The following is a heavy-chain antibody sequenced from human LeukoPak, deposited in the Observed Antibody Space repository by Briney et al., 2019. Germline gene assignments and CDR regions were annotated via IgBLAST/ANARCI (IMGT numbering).Heavy chain of an antibody. Sequence: GRSLRLSCVVSGLTSGFTFSSYAMHWVRQAPGKGLEWVAFISYDGGSKYYADSVKGRFTISRDNSKNTVFLQMDSLRAEDTAVYYCAREIQLGRDYWGQGTLVTVSS. CDR1: GFTFSSYA. CDR3: AREIQLGRDY. J-gene: IGHJ4*02. D-gene: IGHD5-18*01. V-gene: IGHV3-30-3*01. CDR2: ISYDGGSK.